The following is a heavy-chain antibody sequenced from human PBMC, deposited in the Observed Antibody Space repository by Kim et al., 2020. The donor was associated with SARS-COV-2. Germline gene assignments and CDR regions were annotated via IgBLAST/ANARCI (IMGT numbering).Heavy chain of an antibody. Sequence: GGSLRLSCAASGLSFSDYRMDWFRQAPGKGLEWVGRSRNKANGYTAEYAASVKGRFIISRDDSENSLNLQMDSLKTEDTAIYYCSLALFSGYVNGQFNYWGQGTLVTVSS. CDR1: GLSFSDYR. J-gene: IGHJ4*02. CDR3: SLALFSGYVNGQFNY. V-gene: IGHV3-72*01. CDR2: SRNKANGYTA. D-gene: IGHD5-12*01.